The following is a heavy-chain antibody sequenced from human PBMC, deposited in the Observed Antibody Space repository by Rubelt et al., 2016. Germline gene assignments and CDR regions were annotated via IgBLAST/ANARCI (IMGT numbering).Heavy chain of an antibody. CDR3: ARDAQGHNWFDP. CDR2: IIPISGTA. Sequence: GGTFSSYAISWVRQAPGQGLEWMGGIIPISGTANYAQKFQGRVTITADKSTSTAYMELSSLRSEDTAVYYCARDAQGHNWFDPWGQGTLVTVSS. V-gene: IGHV1-69*06. CDR1: GGTFSSYA. J-gene: IGHJ5*02.